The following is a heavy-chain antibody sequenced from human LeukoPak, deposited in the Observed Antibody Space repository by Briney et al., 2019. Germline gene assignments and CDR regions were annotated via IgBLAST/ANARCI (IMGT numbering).Heavy chain of an antibody. V-gene: IGHV1-69*05. CDR2: IIPIFGTA. CDR1: GGTFSSYA. Sequence: ASVKVSCKASGGTFSSYAISWVRQAPGQGHEWMGGIIPIFGTANYAQKFQGRVTITTDESTSTAYMELSSLRSEDTAVYYCARERIRSTRIEPFDYWGQGTLVTASS. D-gene: IGHD2-2*01. J-gene: IGHJ4*02. CDR3: ARERIRSTRIEPFDY.